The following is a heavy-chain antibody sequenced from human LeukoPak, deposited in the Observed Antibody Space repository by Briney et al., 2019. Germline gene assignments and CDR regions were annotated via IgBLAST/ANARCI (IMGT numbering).Heavy chain of an antibody. V-gene: IGHV4-34*01. CDR2: INHSGST. J-gene: IGHJ4*02. D-gene: IGHD5-18*01. CDR3: ARSGYTYGFDY. CDR1: GGSFSGYY. Sequence: SETLSLTCAVYGGSFSGYYWSWIRQPPGKGLEWIGEINHSGSTNYNPSLKSRVTMSVDRSTNQFSLNLSSATAADTAVYYCARSGYTYGFDYWGQGTLVTVSS.